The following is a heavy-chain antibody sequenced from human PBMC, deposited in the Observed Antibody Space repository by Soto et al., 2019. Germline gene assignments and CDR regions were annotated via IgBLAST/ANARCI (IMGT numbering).Heavy chain of an antibody. CDR1: GFTFSSYA. V-gene: IGHV3-23*01. D-gene: IGHD6-19*01. CDR3: AKDTKAVAGLGAFYYYYGMDV. J-gene: IGHJ6*02. CDR2: ISGSGGST. Sequence: GGSLRLSCAASGFTFSSYAMSWVRQAPGKGLEWVSAISGSGGSTYYADSVKGRFTISRDNSKNTLYLQMNSPRAEDTAVYYCAKDTKAVAGLGAFYYYYGMDVWGQGTTVTVSS.